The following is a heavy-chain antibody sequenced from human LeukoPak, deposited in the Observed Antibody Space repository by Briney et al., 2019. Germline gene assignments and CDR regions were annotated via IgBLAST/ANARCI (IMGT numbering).Heavy chain of an antibody. CDR2: INPNSGGT. D-gene: IGHD3-22*01. CDR3: ARGARWAYSPPNYYDSSGLTPAPIDY. CDR1: GYTFTSYY. J-gene: IGHJ4*02. V-gene: IGHV1-2*02. Sequence: ASVKVSCKASGYTFTSYYMHWVRQAPGQGLEWMGWINPNSGGTNYAQKFQGRVTMTRDTSISTAYMELSRLRSDDTAVYYCARGARWAYSPPNYYDSSGLTPAPIDYWGQGTLVTVSS.